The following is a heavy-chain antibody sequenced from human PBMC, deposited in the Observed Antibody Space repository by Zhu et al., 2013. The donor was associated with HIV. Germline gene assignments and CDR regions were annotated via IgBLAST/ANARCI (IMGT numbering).Heavy chain of an antibody. J-gene: IGHJ4*02. D-gene: IGHD6-6*01. Sequence: QVQLVQSGAEVKKPGSSVKVSCKASGGTFSSYAISWVRQAPGQGLEWMGGIIPIFGTANYAQKFQGRVTITADESTSTAYMELSSLRSEDTAVYYCARDLSLRPRIAARRGGGYYFDYWGQGTLVTVSS. CDR1: GGTFSSYA. V-gene: IGHV1-69*12. CDR2: IIPIFGTA. CDR3: ARDLSLRPRIAARRGGGYYFDY.